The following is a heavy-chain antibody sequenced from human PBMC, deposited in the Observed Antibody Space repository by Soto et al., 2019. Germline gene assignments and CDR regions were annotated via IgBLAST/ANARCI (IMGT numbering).Heavy chain of an antibody. CDR1: GFTFDDYA. V-gene: IGHV3-9*01. CDR2: ISWNSGSI. D-gene: IGHD5-12*01. J-gene: IGHJ6*02. Sequence: GGSLRLSCAASGFTFDDYAMHWVRQAPGKGLEWVSGISWNSGSIGYADSVKGRFTISRDNAKNSLYLQMNSLRAEDTALYYCAKDVGYSGYANYYYYGMDVWGQGTTVTVSS. CDR3: AKDVGYSGYANYYYYGMDV.